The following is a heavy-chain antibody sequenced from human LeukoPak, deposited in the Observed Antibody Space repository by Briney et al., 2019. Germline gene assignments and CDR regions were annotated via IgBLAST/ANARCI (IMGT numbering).Heavy chain of an antibody. J-gene: IGHJ4*02. V-gene: IGHV3-48*02. Sequence: GGSLRLSCAASGFTFSSYSMNWVRQAPGKGLEWVSYISSSSNTIYYADSVKGRFTISRDNAKNSLYLQMNSLRDEDTAVYYCARSYYYDSSGYHDYWGQGTLVTVSS. CDR2: ISSSSNTI. CDR1: GFTFSSYS. D-gene: IGHD3-22*01. CDR3: ARSYYYDSSGYHDY.